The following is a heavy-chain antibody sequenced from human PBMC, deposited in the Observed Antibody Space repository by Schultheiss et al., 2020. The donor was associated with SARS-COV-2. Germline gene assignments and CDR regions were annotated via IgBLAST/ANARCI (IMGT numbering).Heavy chain of an antibody. J-gene: IGHJ5*02. CDR1: GFTVSSNY. CDR3: AKGPQGWLQFNWFDP. Sequence: GGSLRLSCAASGFTVSSNYMSWVRQAPGKGLEWVSVISGSGGSTYYADSVKGRFTISRDNSKNTLYLQMNSLRAEDTAVYYCAKGPQGWLQFNWFDPWGQGTLVTVSS. D-gene: IGHD5-24*01. V-gene: IGHV3-23*01. CDR2: ISGSGGST.